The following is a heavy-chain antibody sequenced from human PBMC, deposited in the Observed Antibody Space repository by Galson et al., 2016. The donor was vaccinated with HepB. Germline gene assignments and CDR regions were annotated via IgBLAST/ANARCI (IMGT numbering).Heavy chain of an antibody. CDR3: EREAWSPSPI. Sequence: SLRLSCAASGITFSNYWMSWIRQAPGKGLEWVAKIKPDESEKYYVDSVKGRFTISRDNAKNLVYLQMNSLSAEDTAVYYCEREAWSPSPIWGQGTMVTVSS. V-gene: IGHV3-7*01. CDR2: IKPDESEK. J-gene: IGHJ3*02. CDR1: GITFSNYW. D-gene: IGHD1-1*01.